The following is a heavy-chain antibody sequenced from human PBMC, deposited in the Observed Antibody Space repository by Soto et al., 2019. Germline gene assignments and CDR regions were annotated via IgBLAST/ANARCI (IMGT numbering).Heavy chain of an antibody. CDR1: GGTFSSYA. CDR3: ARESGRAARHHYYYYGMDV. CDR2: LIPIFGTA. V-gene: IGHV1-69*01. J-gene: IGHJ6*02. Sequence: QVQLVQSGAEVKKPGSSVKVSCKASGGTFSSYAISWVRQAPGQGLEWMGGLIPIFGTANYAQKFQGRVTITADESTSTAYMELSSLISEDTAVYYCARESGRAARHHYYYYGMDVWGQGTTVTVSS. D-gene: IGHD6-6*01.